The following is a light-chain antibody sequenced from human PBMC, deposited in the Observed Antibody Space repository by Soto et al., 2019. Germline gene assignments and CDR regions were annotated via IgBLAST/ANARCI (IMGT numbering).Light chain of an antibody. Sequence: EIRLTKSPATVALSTGEKATLSFRASQSVSSKLAWYQQKPGQAPRLLIYDASNRATGIPARFSGSGSGTDFTLTISSLEPEDFALYYCQQRSNWPRITFGQGTRLEIK. CDR2: DAS. CDR3: QQRSNWPRIT. J-gene: IGKJ5*01. V-gene: IGKV3-11*01. CDR1: QSVSSK.